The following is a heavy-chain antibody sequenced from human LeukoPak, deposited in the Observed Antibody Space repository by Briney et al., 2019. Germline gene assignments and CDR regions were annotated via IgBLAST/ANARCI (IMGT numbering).Heavy chain of an antibody. J-gene: IGHJ5*02. Sequence: SETLSLTCTVSGYSISSGYYWGWIRQPPGKGLEWIGSIYHSGSTYYNPSLKSRVTISVDTSKNQFSLKLSSVTAADTAVYYCARDSGRGIAAAGNWFDPWGQGTLVTVSS. CDR3: ARDSGRGIAAAGNWFDP. V-gene: IGHV4-38-2*02. CDR1: GYSISSGYY. D-gene: IGHD6-13*01. CDR2: IYHSGST.